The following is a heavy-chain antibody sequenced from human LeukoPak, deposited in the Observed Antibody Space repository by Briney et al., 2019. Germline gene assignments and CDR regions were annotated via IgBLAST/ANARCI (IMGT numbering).Heavy chain of an antibody. D-gene: IGHD3-10*01. CDR2: IIPIFGTA. Sequence: SVKVSXKASGGTFSSYAISWVRQAPGQGLEWMGGIIPIFGTANYAQKFQGRVTITADESTSTAYMELSSLRSEDTAVYYCATHPSRWFGELLDYWGQGTLVTVSS. V-gene: IGHV1-69*13. CDR1: GGTFSSYA. J-gene: IGHJ4*02. CDR3: ATHPSRWFGELLDY.